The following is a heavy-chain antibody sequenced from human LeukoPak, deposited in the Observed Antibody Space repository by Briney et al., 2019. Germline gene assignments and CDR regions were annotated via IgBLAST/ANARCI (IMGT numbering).Heavy chain of an antibody. Sequence: GWSRRLSCAASGFTFSDYYMSWIRQAPGEGLEWVSAISGSGANTYYADSVKGRFTISRDNSENTLYLQMNSLRAEDTAVYYCAKQDNVYGRNYLDFWGQGTLVTVSS. D-gene: IGHD2/OR15-2a*01. J-gene: IGHJ4*02. CDR2: ISGSGANT. CDR3: AKQDNVYGRNYLDF. CDR1: GFTFSDYY. V-gene: IGHV3-23*01.